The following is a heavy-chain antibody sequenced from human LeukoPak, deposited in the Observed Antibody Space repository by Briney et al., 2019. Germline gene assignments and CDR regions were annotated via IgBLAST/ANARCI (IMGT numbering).Heavy chain of an antibody. V-gene: IGHV3-64*01. D-gene: IGHD6-19*01. CDR1: GFVFSSYG. CDR2: ISSDGGST. J-gene: IGHJ3*02. Sequence: GGSLTLSCAASGFVFSSYGMHWVRQATGKGLEYVSAISSDGGSTYYANSVKGRFTISRDNSKNTLYLRMGRLRTEDMAVYYCATATWLANSDAFDIWGQGTMVTVSS. CDR3: ATATWLANSDAFDI.